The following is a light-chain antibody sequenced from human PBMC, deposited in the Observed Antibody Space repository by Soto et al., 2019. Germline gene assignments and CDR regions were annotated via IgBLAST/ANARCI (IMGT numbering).Light chain of an antibody. J-gene: IGKJ4*01. Sequence: EIVLTQSPATLSLSPGERATLSCRASQSVSSYLAWYQQKPGQAPRLLIYDASNRATGIPARFSGSGFGTDFTLTISSLEPEDFAVYYCQQRGTFGGGTKVEIK. V-gene: IGKV3-11*01. CDR3: QQRGT. CDR2: DAS. CDR1: QSVSSY.